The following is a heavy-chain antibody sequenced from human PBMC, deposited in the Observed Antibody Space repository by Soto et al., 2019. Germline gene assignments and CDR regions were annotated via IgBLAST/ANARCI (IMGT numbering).Heavy chain of an antibody. Sequence: ASVKVSCQASGYTFTSYDINWVRPATGQGLEGMGWMNPNSGNTGYAQKLRGRVTMTRNTFRSTADVELSSLRCANTAVYYCASNTAVDYWGQGTLVTVSS. D-gene: IGHD5-18*01. CDR3: ASNTAVDY. J-gene: IGHJ4*02. CDR1: GYTFTSYD. CDR2: MNPNSGNT. V-gene: IGHV1-8*01.